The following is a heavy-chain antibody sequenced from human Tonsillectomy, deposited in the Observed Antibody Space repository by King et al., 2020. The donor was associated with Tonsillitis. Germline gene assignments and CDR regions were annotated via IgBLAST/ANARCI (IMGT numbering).Heavy chain of an antibody. V-gene: IGHV1-69*01. CDR2: IIPKFDTT. D-gene: IGHD3-10*01. J-gene: IGHJ2*01. Sequence: VQLVESGAEVRKPGSSVKVSCTASGGTFSGYAISWVRQAPGQGLEWMGGIIPKFDTTNYAQKFQGRVTITADESTSTAYMELSSLRSEDTALYYCARGQGSGSYYSPGYWYFDLWGRGTLVTVSS. CDR3: ARGQGSGSYYSPGYWYFDL. CDR1: GGTFSGYA.